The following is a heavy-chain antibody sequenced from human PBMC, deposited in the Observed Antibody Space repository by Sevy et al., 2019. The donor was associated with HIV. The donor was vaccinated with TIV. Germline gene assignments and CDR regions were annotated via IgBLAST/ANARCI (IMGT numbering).Heavy chain of an antibody. CDR2: TYYRSKWYN. V-gene: IGHV6-1*01. D-gene: IGHD3-22*01. Sequence: SQTLSLTCAISGDSVSSNSAAWNWIRQSPSRGLEWLGRTYYRSKWYNDYAVSVKSRITINPDTSKNHFSLQLNSVTPEDPTVYYCARDTNYYDSSSYYYYYGMDVWGQGTTVTVSS. CDR3: ARDTNYYDSSSYYYYYGMDV. CDR1: GDSVSSNSAA. J-gene: IGHJ6*02.